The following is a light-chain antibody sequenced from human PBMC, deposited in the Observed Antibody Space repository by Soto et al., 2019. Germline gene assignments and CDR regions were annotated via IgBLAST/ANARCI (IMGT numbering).Light chain of an antibody. CDR2: NNL. J-gene: IGLJ1*01. Sequence: QSVLTQPPSVSGAPGQRVTISCTGSSSNFGAGYEVHWYKQLPGAAPTLVIFNNLNRPSGVPERFSGSKSGTSAPLVISGLQAEDEADYYCQSFDSSLRVYVFGSGTKVTVL. V-gene: IGLV1-40*01. CDR3: QSFDSSLRVYV. CDR1: SSNFGAGYE.